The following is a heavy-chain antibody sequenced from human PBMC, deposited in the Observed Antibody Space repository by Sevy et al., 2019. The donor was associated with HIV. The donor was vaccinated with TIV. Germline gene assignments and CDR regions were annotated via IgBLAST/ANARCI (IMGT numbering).Heavy chain of an antibody. J-gene: IGHJ3*02. Sequence: GGSLRLSCAASGFAFSNYAMHWVRQAPGKGLEWVAVIGYVTINKDYADSVKGRFTISRDNSKNTLYLQMNSLRAEDTAVYYCAKFPPERAFDIWGQGTMVTVSS. CDR3: AKFPPERAFDI. V-gene: IGHV3-30*18. CDR1: GFAFSNYA. CDR2: IGYVTINK.